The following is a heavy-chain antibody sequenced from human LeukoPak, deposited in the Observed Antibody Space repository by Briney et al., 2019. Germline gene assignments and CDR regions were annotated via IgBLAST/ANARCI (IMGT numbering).Heavy chain of an antibody. J-gene: IGHJ3*01. D-gene: IGHD4-17*01. CDR1: GGSISNYY. Sequence: PSETLSLTCTVSGGSISNYYWSWTRQPPEKGLEWIGYIYYSGSTNYNPSLKSRLTISVDTSKNQFSLKLSSVTAADTAVYYCARSYGDYITGAYAFDVWGQGTMVTVSS. CDR2: IYYSGST. CDR3: ARSYGDYITGAYAFDV. V-gene: IGHV4-59*08.